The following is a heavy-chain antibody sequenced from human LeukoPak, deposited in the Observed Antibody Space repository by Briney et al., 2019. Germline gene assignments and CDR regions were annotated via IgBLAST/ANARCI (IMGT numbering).Heavy chain of an antibody. V-gene: IGHV3-23*01. Sequence: GGSLRLSCAASVFTFSSYAMSWVRQAPGKGLEWVSAISGSGGSTYYADSVKGRFTISRDNAKNVLYLQMNRLRDGDTAVYYCARDSDWAFDNWGQGTLVTVSS. CDR3: ARDSDWAFDN. CDR2: ISGSGGST. J-gene: IGHJ4*02. CDR1: VFTFSSYA. D-gene: IGHD2-21*02.